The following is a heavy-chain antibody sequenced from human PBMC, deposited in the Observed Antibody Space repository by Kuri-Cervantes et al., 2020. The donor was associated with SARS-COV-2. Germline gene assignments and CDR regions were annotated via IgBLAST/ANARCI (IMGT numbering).Heavy chain of an antibody. CDR3: ARDYKVGYTIFGVVISGGAFDI. Sequence: GGSLRLSCAASGFTFSSYWMSWVRQAPGKGLEWVAVISYDGSNKYYADSVKGRFTISRDNSKNTLYLQMNSLRAEDTAVYYCARDYKVGYTIFGVVISGGAFDIWGQGTMVTVSS. V-gene: IGHV3-30-3*01. D-gene: IGHD3-3*01. CDR2: ISYDGSNK. CDR1: GFTFSSYW. J-gene: IGHJ3*02.